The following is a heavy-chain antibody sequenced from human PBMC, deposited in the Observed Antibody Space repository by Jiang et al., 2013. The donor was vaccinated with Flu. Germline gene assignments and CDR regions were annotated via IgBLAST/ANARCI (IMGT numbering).Heavy chain of an antibody. CDR1: GYSFTSYW. Sequence: GAEVKKPGESLKISCKGSGYSFTSYWIGWVRQMPGKGLEWMGIIYPGDSDTRYSPSFQGQVTISADKSISTAYLQWSSLKASDTAMYYCARRKYSSGWFESHDAFDIWGQGTMVTVSS. CDR3: ARRKYSSGWFESHDAFDI. J-gene: IGHJ3*02. V-gene: IGHV5-51*03. D-gene: IGHD6-19*01. CDR2: IYPGDSDT.